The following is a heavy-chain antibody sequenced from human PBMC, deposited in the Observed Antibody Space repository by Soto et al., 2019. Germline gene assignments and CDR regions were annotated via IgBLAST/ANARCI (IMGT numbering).Heavy chain of an antibody. CDR2: IYTSGST. CDR1: GTSVSNYY. J-gene: IGHJ4*02. Sequence: PSETLSLTCSVSGTSVSNYYWSWIRQPAGKGLEHIGRIYTSGSTSYNPSLKSRVTMSMDTSQTQIYLNLTSVTAADTAVYYCARGGIQLSYAFDYWRQGILVTVSS. CDR3: ARGGIQLSYAFDY. D-gene: IGHD5-18*01. V-gene: IGHV4-4*07.